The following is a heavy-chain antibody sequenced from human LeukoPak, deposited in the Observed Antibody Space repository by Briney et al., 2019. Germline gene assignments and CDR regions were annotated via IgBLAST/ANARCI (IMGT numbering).Heavy chain of an antibody. CDR3: ATVLLWFGEFGMDV. CDR2: INPNSGGT. D-gene: IGHD3-10*01. J-gene: IGHJ6*03. V-gene: IGHV1-2*02. CDR1: GYTFTGYY. Sequence: VASVKVSCKASGYTFTGYYMHWVRQAPGQGLEWMGWINPNSGGTNYAQKFQGRVTMTRDTSISTAYMELSRLRSDDTAVYYCATVLLWFGEFGMDVWGKGTTVTVSS.